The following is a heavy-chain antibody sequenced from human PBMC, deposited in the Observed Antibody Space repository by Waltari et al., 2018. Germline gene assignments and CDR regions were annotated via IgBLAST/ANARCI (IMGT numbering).Heavy chain of an antibody. V-gene: IGHV4-39*01. Sequence: QLQLQESGPRLVRPSETLSLICRVSGVSITSTRHYWVWIRQSPGQGLGWIGTVSYSGTTYISPSLKSRVSVSRDTSKNQVSLILGSVTAADMAVYYCATYIGASVGTAAFDVWGQGTMVTVSS. CDR3: ATYIGASVGTAAFDV. CDR1: GVSITSTRHY. D-gene: IGHD5-12*01. CDR2: VSYSGTT. J-gene: IGHJ3*01.